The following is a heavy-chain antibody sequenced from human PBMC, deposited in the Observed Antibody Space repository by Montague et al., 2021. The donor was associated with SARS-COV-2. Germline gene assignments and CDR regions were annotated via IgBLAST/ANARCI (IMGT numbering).Heavy chain of an antibody. CDR3: ARVKWELSVGNVFDI. D-gene: IGHD1-26*01. Sequence: SETLSLTCTVSGGSISSSSYYWAWIRQPPGKGLEWIGSIYHSGSTFYNPSLKSRVSMSVDTSKNQFSLKLSPVTAADTAMYYCARVKWELSVGNVFDIWGQGTMVTASS. CDR1: GGSISSSSYY. CDR2: IYHSGST. J-gene: IGHJ3*02. V-gene: IGHV4-39*01.